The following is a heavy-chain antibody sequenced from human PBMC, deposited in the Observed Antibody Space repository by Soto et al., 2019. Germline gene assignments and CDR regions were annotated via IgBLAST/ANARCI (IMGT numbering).Heavy chain of an antibody. V-gene: IGHV3-7*03. J-gene: IGHJ4*02. CDR1: GFTFSNYW. Sequence: LRLSCGASGFTFSNYWMSWVRQAPGKGLQWVANINRDGSEKYYVDSLKGRFTISRDNAENSLYLEMNTLRAEDTAVYYCARAPDGSGSYYYLDHWGQGTLVTVSS. CDR3: ARAPDGSGSYYYLDH. CDR2: INRDGSEK. D-gene: IGHD3-22*01.